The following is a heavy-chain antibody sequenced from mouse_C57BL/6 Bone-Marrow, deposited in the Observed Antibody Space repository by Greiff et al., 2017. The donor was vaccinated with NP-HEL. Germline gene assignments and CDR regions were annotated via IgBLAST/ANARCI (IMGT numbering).Heavy chain of an antibody. CDR3: AREGLRQKDY. D-gene: IGHD2-4*01. Sequence: QVQLQQSGAELVRPGTSVKVSCKASGYAFTNYLIEWVKQRPGQGLEWIGVINPGSGGTNYNEKFKGKATLTADKSSSTAYMQLSSLTSEDSAVYFCAREGLRQKDYWGQGTTRTVSS. CDR1: GYAFTNYL. V-gene: IGHV1-54*01. J-gene: IGHJ2*01. CDR2: INPGSGGT.